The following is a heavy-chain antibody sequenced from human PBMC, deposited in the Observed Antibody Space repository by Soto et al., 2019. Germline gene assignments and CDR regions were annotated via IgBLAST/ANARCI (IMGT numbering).Heavy chain of an antibody. J-gene: IGHJ6*02. V-gene: IGHV5-51*01. CDR2: IYPGDSDT. CDR3: GTAPNYGDYGYYYYGMDV. Sequence: GESLKISCKGSGYSFTSYWIGWVLQIPWKGLEWMGIIYPGDSDTRYSPSFQGQVTISADKSISTAYLQWSSLKASDTAMYYCGTAPNYGDYGYYYYGMDVWGQGTTVTVSS. D-gene: IGHD4-17*01. CDR1: GYSFTSYW.